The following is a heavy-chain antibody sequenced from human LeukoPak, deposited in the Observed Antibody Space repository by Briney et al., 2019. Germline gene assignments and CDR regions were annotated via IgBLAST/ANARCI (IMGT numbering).Heavy chain of an antibody. CDR1: GGSISSYY. CDR3: ARHSPTMVRGVIRY. D-gene: IGHD3-10*01. V-gene: IGHV4-59*04. Sequence: SETLSLTCTVSGGSISSYYWSWIRQPPGKGLEWIGSIYYSGSTYYNPSLKSRVTISVDTSKNQFSLKLSSVTAADTAVYYCARHSPTMVRGVIRYWGQGALVTVSS. J-gene: IGHJ4*02. CDR2: IYYSGST.